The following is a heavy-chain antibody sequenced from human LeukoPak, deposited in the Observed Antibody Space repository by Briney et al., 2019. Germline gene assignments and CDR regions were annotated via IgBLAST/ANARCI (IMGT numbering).Heavy chain of an antibody. CDR2: IYPGDSDT. Sequence: GESLKISCKGSGYSFTSYWIGWVRQMPGKGLEWMGIIYPGDSDTRYSPSFQGQVTISADKSLSTAYLQWSSQKASYTAMYYGARGSGSYHTAYMNWGQGSPVTVSS. CDR3: ARGSGSYHTAYMN. J-gene: IGHJ4*02. CDR1: GYSFTSYW. D-gene: IGHD1-26*01. V-gene: IGHV5-51*01.